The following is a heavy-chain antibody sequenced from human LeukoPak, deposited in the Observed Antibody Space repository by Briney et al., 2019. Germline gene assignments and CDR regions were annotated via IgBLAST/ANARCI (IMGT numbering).Heavy chain of an antibody. J-gene: IGHJ5*02. V-gene: IGHV4-34*01. CDR1: GGSFSGYY. D-gene: IGHD6-6*01. CDR2: ISHSGST. CDR3: ARSLVRGRFDP. Sequence: SETLSLTCAVYGGSFSGYYWSWIRQPPGKGLEWIGEISHSGSTNYNPSLKSRVTISVDTSKNQFSLKLSSVTAADTAVYYCARSLVRGRFDPWGQGTLVTVSS.